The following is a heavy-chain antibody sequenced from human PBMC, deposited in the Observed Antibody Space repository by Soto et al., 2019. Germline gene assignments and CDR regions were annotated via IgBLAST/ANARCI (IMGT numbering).Heavy chain of an antibody. CDR1: GGSISSGGYS. V-gene: IGHV4-61*03. D-gene: IGHD1-26*01. CDR3: ARVGPTWTFDY. J-gene: IGHJ4*02. CDR2: IYYTGST. Sequence: SETLSLTCAVSGGSISSGGYSWSWIRQPPGKGLEWIGYIYYTGSTNYNPSLKSRVTIPGDTSKNHFSLKLSSVTAADTAVYYCARVGPTWTFDYWGQGALVTVSS.